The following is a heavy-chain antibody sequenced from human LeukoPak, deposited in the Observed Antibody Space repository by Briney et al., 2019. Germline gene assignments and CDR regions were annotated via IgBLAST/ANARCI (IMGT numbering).Heavy chain of an antibody. Sequence: PGGSLRLSCAASGFTFSSYGMHWVRQAPGKGLEWVAFIRYDGSNKYYADSVKGRFTISRDNSKNTLYLQMNSLRAEDTAVYYCAKDQITYCGGDCLYFDYWGQGTLVTVSS. V-gene: IGHV3-30*02. CDR3: AKDQITYCGGDCLYFDY. CDR2: IRYDGSNK. D-gene: IGHD2-21*01. CDR1: GFTFSSYG. J-gene: IGHJ4*02.